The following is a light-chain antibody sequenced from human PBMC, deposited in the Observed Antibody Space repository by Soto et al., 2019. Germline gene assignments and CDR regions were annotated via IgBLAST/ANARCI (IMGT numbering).Light chain of an antibody. CDR3: QQYNSYTRWT. J-gene: IGKJ1*01. CDR1: QSISSW. CDR2: DAS. V-gene: IGKV1-5*01. Sequence: DIQMTQSPSSLSASVRDRVTITCRASQSISSWLAWYQQKPGKATKLLIYDASSLESGVPSRFSGSGSGTEFTLTISSLQPDDFATYYCQQYNSYTRWTFGQGTKVDIK.